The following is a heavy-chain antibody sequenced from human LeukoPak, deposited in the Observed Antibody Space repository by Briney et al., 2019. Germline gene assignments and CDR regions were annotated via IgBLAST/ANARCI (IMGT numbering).Heavy chain of an antibody. D-gene: IGHD6-13*01. J-gene: IGHJ4*02. CDR2: FDPEDGET. CDR1: GYTLTELS. V-gene: IGHV1-24*01. Sequence: ASVKVSCKVSGYTLTELSMHWVRQAPGKGLEWTGGFDPEDGETIYAQKFQGRVTMTEDTSTDTAYMEPSSLRSEDTAVYYCATEGSSTRSLNFSYWGQGTLVTVSS. CDR3: ATEGSSTRSLNFSY.